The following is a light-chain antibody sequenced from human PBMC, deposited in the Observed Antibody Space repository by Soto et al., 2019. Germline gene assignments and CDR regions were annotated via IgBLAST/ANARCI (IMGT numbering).Light chain of an antibody. V-gene: IGKV3-15*01. CDR3: QQYKIWPLT. CDR1: QSVHNN. Sequence: EVVMTQSPATLSVSPGDGATLSCRASQSVHNNLAWYQQKPGQAPRLLIFDTSTRATDIPVRFTGGGSGTEFTLTISSLQSEDSAVSYCQQYKIWPLTFGGGTKVEIK. J-gene: IGKJ4*01. CDR2: DTS.